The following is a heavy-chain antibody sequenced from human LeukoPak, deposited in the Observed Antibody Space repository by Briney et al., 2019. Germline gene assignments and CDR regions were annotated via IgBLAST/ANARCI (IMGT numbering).Heavy chain of an antibody. J-gene: IGHJ4*02. CDR1: GFTFSSYS. Sequence: GGSLRLSCAASGFTFSSYSMNWVRQAPGKGLEWVSSISSSSTYIFYADSVKGRFTISRDNAKNSLYLQMNSLRAEDTAVYYCARKYYDSSAYSVYWGQGTLVTVSS. CDR2: ISSSSTYI. CDR3: ARKYYDSSAYSVY. D-gene: IGHD3-22*01. V-gene: IGHV3-21*01.